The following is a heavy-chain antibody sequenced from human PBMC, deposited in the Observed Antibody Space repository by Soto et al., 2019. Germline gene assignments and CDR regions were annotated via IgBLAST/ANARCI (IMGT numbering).Heavy chain of an antibody. CDR2: VYHTVRT. Sequence: PSETLSLTCTVSGGSFKSGSYSWSWIRQPPGKGLEWIGYVYHTVRTSYNPSLKSRASISMDTSKKQFSLNLDSVTAADAAVYFCARDFAYFESWGQGTMVTVSS. J-gene: IGHJ4*02. CDR3: ARDFAYFES. V-gene: IGHV4-61*01. D-gene: IGHD3-3*01. CDR1: GGSFKSGSYS.